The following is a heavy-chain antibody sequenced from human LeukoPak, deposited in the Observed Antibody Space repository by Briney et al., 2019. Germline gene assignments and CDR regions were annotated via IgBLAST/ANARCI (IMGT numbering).Heavy chain of an antibody. D-gene: IGHD6-19*01. V-gene: IGHV3-30*18. Sequence: GRSLRLPCAASGFTFSSYGMHWVRQAPGKGLEWVAVISYDGSNKYYADSVKGRFTISRDNSKNTLYLQMNSLRAEDTAVYYCAKDQARYSSGWYYFDYWGQGTWSPSPQ. CDR3: AKDQARYSSGWYYFDY. J-gene: IGHJ4*02. CDR1: GFTFSSYG. CDR2: ISYDGSNK.